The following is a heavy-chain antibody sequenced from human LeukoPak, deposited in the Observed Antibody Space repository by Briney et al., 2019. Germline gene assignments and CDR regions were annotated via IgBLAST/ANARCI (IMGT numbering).Heavy chain of an antibody. Sequence: ASVKVSCKASGYTFTGYYMHWVRQAPGQGLEWMGWINPNSGGTNYAQKFQGRVTMTRDTSISTAYMELSRLRSDDTAVYYCARDKYLDTPMVIGGKSSWGQGTLVTVSS. V-gene: IGHV1-2*02. CDR2: INPNSGGT. D-gene: IGHD5-18*01. CDR3: ARDKYLDTPMVIGGKSS. CDR1: GYTFTGYY. J-gene: IGHJ4*02.